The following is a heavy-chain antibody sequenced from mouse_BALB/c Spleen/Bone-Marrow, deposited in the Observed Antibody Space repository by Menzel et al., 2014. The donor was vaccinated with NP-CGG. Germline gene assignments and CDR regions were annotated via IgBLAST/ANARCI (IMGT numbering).Heavy chain of an antibody. Sequence: EVVLVESGGGLVQPGGSLKLSCAASGFTFSSHGMSWVRQTPDKRLELVATINSNGGSTYYPDSVKGRFTISRDNAKNTLYLQMSSLKSEDTAMYYCARDYYGSSYAMDYWGQGTSVTVSS. CDR3: ARDYYGSSYAMDY. D-gene: IGHD1-1*01. V-gene: IGHV5-6-3*01. CDR1: GFTFSSHG. J-gene: IGHJ4*01. CDR2: INSNGGST.